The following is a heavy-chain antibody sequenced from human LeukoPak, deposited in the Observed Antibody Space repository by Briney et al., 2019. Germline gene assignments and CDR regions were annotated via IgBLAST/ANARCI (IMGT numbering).Heavy chain of an antibody. J-gene: IGHJ4*02. D-gene: IGHD3-10*01. Sequence: PGGTLRLSCAASGFTFSSYGMSWVRQAPGKGLEWVSAISGSGGSTYYADSVKGRFTISRDNSKNTLYLQMNSLRAEDTAVYYCVPRDYGSGAFDYWGQGTLVTVSS. CDR3: VPRDYGSGAFDY. CDR2: ISGSGGST. V-gene: IGHV3-23*01. CDR1: GFTFSSYG.